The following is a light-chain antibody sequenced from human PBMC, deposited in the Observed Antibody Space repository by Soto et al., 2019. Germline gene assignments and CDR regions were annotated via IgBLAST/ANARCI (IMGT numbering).Light chain of an antibody. CDR2: GAS. CDR1: ESISRDY. J-gene: IGKJ5*01. CDR3: QHYTLYSAP. V-gene: IGKV3-20*01. Sequence: EIVLTQSPGTLSLSPGQRATLSCRASESISRDYLAWYQQRLGQAPRLLIYGASSGATGIPDRFSGSGSGTDFTLTINRLQPDDFATYFCQHYTLYSAPFGQGTRV.